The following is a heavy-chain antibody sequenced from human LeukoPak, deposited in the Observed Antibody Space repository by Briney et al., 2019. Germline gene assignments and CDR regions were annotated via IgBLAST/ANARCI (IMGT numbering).Heavy chain of an antibody. Sequence: GGSLRLSCAASGFTFSNYGMHWVRQAPGKGLEWVAVIWNHGNNKEYADAVKGRFTISRDNSKNTLYLQMNSLRAEDTAVYYCARDGVPAALEVGWFDPWGQGTLVTVSS. CDR3: ARDGVPAALEVGWFDP. J-gene: IGHJ5*02. CDR1: GFTFSNYG. D-gene: IGHD2-2*01. CDR2: IWNHGNNK. V-gene: IGHV3-33*01.